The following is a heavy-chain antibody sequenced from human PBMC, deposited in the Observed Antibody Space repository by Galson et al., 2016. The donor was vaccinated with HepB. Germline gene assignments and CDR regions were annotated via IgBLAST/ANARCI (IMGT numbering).Heavy chain of an antibody. D-gene: IGHD3-3*01. CDR2: IGGCGTYT. V-gene: IGHV3-23*01. CDR3: AKERLWSGYTYFDP. J-gene: IGHJ5*02. Sequence: SLRLSCAASGFAFSGFAMSWVRQAPGKGLEWVSSIGGCGTYTYYADSVKGRFTISRDKSQNTLFLHMNSLRAEDTAVYYCAKERLWSGYTYFDPWGQGTLVTVSS. CDR1: GFAFSGFA.